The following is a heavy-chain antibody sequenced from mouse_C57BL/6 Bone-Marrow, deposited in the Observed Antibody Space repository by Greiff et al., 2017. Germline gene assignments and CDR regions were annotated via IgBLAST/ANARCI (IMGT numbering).Heavy chain of an antibody. CDR1: GYAFSSSW. Sequence: QVQLQQPGPELVKPGASVKISCKASGYAFSSSWMNWVKQRPGKGLEWIGRIYPGDGDTNYNGKFKGKATLTADKSSSTAYMQLSSLTSEDSAVYFCARKGDGSSSVFAYWGQGTLVTVSA. CDR2: IYPGDGDT. V-gene: IGHV1-82*01. J-gene: IGHJ3*01. D-gene: IGHD1-1*01. CDR3: ARKGDGSSSVFAY.